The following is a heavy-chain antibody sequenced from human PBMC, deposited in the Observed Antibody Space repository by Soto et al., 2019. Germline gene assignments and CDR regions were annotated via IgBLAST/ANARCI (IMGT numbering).Heavy chain of an antibody. CDR2: ISFSGNTI. J-gene: IGHJ4*02. Sequence: EVQLVESGGDLVQPGGSLRLSCEVSEFTLTSYSMNWVRQAPGKGPEWVSYISFSGNTIHYAGSVKGRFTISRDTAKNSLYLQMNSLRAEDTAVYYCARDLGGHDIGPFDYWGQGTLVTVS. V-gene: IGHV3-48*01. CDR1: EFTLTSYS. CDR3: ARDLGGHDIGPFDY. D-gene: IGHD2-15*01.